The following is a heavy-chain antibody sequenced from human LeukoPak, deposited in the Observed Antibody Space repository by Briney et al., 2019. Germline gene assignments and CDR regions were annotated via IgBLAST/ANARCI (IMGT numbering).Heavy chain of an antibody. CDR2: IRFTGSYI. D-gene: IGHD5-24*01. V-gene: IGHV3-21*01. CDR1: GFTFSSYS. J-gene: IGHJ4*02. CDR3: ARAGPRRDGYSSDY. Sequence: GGSLRLSCAASGFTFSSYSMNWVRQAPGRGLEWVSSIRFTGSYIYYADSVKGRFTISRDDAKNLLSLQMISLRVEDTAVYYCARAGPRRDGYSSDYWGQGTLVTVSS.